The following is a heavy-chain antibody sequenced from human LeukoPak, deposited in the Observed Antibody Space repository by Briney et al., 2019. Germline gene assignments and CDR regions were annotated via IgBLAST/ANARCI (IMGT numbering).Heavy chain of an antibody. J-gene: IGHJ6*02. V-gene: IGHV3-30*03. Sequence: GGSLTHSCAASGFTFSSSGMHWVRQAPSNGLEWVAVTSYGGRNKCYADSVKGRFTVSRDNYKNTLYLQMDSLRAEDTAVYYCARVGHFYNSGVVFYYYYFAMDVWGQGTTVTVSS. CDR2: TSYGGRNK. CDR3: ARVGHFYNSGVVFYYYYFAMDV. CDR1: GFTFSSSG. D-gene: IGHD3-10*01.